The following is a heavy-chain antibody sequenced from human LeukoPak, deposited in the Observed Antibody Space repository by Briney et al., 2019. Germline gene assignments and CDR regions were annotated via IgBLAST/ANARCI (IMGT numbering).Heavy chain of an antibody. CDR3: ARDVRDYYDNRGIDY. D-gene: IGHD3-22*01. CDR1: GGSISSSNW. Sequence: SGTLSLTCAVSGGSISSSNWWSWVRQPPGKGLEWIGEIYHSGSTNYNPSLKSRVTISVDKSKNQFSLKLSSVTAADTAVYCCARDVRDYYDNRGIDYWGQGTLVTVSS. V-gene: IGHV4-4*01. J-gene: IGHJ4*02. CDR2: IYHSGST.